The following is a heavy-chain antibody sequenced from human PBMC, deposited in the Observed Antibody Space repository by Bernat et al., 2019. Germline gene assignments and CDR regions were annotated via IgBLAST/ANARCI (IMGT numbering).Heavy chain of an antibody. CDR1: GYIFPSYW. Sequence: EVQLVQSGAEVKKPGESLKISCEGSGYIFPSYWIGWVPQMPGKGLEWMGIIYPGNSDTRYSPSFQGQVTISADKSISTAYLQWSSLKASDTAMYYCAGHVGVAGQGGTGAFEIWGQGTTVTVSS. J-gene: IGHJ3*02. V-gene: IGHV5-51*01. CDR2: IYPGNSDT. CDR3: AGHVGVAGQGGTGAFEI. D-gene: IGHD6-19*01.